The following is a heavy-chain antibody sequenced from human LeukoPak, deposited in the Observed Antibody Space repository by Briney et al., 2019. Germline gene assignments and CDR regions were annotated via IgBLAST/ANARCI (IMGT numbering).Heavy chain of an antibody. V-gene: IGHV4-59*01. Sequence: SETLSLTCTVSGGSISSYYWSWIRQPPGKGLEWVGYIYYSWSTNYNPSLTSRVTISVDTSKNQFSLKLSSVTAADTAVYYCARAWGSGWYLFDYWGQGTLVTVSS. CDR3: ARAWGSGWYLFDY. CDR2: IYYSWST. D-gene: IGHD6-19*01. J-gene: IGHJ4*02. CDR1: GGSISSYY.